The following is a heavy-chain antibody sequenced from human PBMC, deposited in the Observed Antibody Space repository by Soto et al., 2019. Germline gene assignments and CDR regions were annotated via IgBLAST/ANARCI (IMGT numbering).Heavy chain of an antibody. CDR3: ARAPPGIAVAGVYYYYYGMDV. J-gene: IGHJ6*02. CDR2: MYYSGRT. V-gene: IGHV4-61*01. CDR1: GGSVSSGSYY. D-gene: IGHD6-19*01. Sequence: SETLSLTCTVSGGSVSSGSYYWSWIRQPPGKGLEWLGYMYYSGRTNYNPSLKSRVTISVDTSKNQFSLKLGSVTAADTAVYYCARAPPGIAVAGVYYYYYGMDVWGQGTTVTVSS.